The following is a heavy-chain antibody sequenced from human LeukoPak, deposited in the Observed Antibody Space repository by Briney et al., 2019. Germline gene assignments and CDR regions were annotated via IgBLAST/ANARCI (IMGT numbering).Heavy chain of an antibody. J-gene: IGHJ4*02. CDR2: IYPGDSDT. Sequence: GASLKITCKGSGSRFTSYWIGWVRQMPGKGLEWMGIIYPGDSDTRYSPSFQGQVTISADKSISTAYLQWSSLKASDTAMYYCAGLDLSGSSAADYWGQGTLVT. CDR3: AGLDLSGSSAADY. D-gene: IGHD1-26*01. CDR1: GSRFTSYW. V-gene: IGHV5-51*01.